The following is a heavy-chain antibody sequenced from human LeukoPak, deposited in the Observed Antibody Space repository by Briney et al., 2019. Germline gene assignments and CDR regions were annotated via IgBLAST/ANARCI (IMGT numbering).Heavy chain of an antibody. CDR3: ARGSGGWYKFDY. V-gene: IGHV1-2*06. CDR2: INPNSGGT. Sequence: GASVKVSCKASGYTFTGYYVYWVRQAPGQGLEWMGRINPNSGGTNYAQKFQGRVTMTRDTSTSTAYMELSRLTSDDTAVYYCARGSGGWYKFDYWGRGTLVTVSS. CDR1: GYTFTGYY. D-gene: IGHD6-19*01. J-gene: IGHJ4*02.